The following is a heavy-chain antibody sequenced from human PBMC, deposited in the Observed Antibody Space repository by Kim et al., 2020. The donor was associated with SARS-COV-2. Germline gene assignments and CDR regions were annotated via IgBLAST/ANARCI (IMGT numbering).Heavy chain of an antibody. CDR3: AKNLGIAAGDGAPGY. Sequence: DSVKGRFTISRDNSKNTLYLQMNSLRAEDTAVYYCAKNLGIAAGDGAPGYWGQGTLVTVSS. D-gene: IGHD6-13*01. V-gene: IGHV3-33*06. J-gene: IGHJ4*02.